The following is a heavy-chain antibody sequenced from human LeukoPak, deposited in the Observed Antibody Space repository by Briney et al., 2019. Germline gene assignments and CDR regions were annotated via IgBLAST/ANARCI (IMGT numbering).Heavy chain of an antibody. V-gene: IGHV7-4-1*02. CDR3: VRGSGTYPSLYYWFDP. Sequence: GASVKVSCKASGYTFTKYAMNWVRQAPGQGLEWLGWINTYTEVPTYARDFTGRFVFSLDNSVSTAYLQISSLKTEDTAVYYCVRGSGTYPSLYYWFDPWGQGTLVTVSS. D-gene: IGHD3-10*01. J-gene: IGHJ5*02. CDR2: INTYTEVP. CDR1: GYTFTKYA.